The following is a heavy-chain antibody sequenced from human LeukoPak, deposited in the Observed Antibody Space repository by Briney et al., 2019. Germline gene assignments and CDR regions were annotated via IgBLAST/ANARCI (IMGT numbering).Heavy chain of an antibody. J-gene: IGHJ4*02. CDR3: ATSTFGGVIVKYYFDY. D-gene: IGHD3-16*02. Sequence: PPGGSLRLSCAASGFTFSSYAMSWVRQAPGKGLEWVSAISGSGGSTYYADSVKGRFTISRDNSKNTLYLQMNSLRAEDTAVYYCATSTFGGVIVKYYFDYWGQGTLVTVSS. CDR1: GFTFSSYA. V-gene: IGHV3-23*01. CDR2: ISGSGGST.